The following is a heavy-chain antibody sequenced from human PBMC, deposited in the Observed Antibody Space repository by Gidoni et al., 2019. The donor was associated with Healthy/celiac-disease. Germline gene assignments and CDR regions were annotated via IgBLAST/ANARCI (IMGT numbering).Heavy chain of an antibody. D-gene: IGHD2-2*01. J-gene: IGHJ3*02. CDR1: GDTFTSYY. V-gene: IGHV1-46*03. CDR2: INPSGGST. Sequence: QVQLVQSGAEVKKPGASVKVSCKASGDTFTSYYMHWVRQAPGHGLEWMGIINPSGGSTSYAQKFQGRVTMTRDTSTSTVYMELSSLRSEDTAVYYCARRASYCSSTSCPVGGAFDIWGQGTMVTVSS. CDR3: ARRASYCSSTSCPVGGAFDI.